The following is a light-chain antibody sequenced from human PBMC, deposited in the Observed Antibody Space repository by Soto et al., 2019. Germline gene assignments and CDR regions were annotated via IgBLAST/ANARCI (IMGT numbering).Light chain of an antibody. V-gene: IGKV1-39*01. CDR1: QSISSY. J-gene: IGKJ4*01. CDR2: AAS. CDR3: HRSFSTPLT. Sequence: DIQMTQSPSSLSASVGDRVTITCRASQSISSYLNWYQQKPGKAPKLLIYAASSLQSGVPSRFSGSGSGTDFTLTISSLQPEDFATYYCHRSFSTPLTFGGGTKVEIK.